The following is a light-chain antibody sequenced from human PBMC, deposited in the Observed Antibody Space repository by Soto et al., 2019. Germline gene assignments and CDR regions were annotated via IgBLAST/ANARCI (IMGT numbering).Light chain of an antibody. Sequence: QSALTQTASVSGSPGQSITISCTGTSSDVGSYNLVSWYQQHPGKAPKLMIYEVSKRPSGVSNRFSGSKSGNTASLTISGLHAEDEADYYCCSYAGTSTYVVFGGGTKLTVL. CDR2: EVS. V-gene: IGLV2-23*02. J-gene: IGLJ2*01. CDR3: CSYAGTSTYVV. CDR1: SSDVGSYNL.